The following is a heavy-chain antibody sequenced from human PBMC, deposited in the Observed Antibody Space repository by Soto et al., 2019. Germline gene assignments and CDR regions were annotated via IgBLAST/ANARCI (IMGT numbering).Heavy chain of an antibody. Sequence: QITLKESGPSLVKPTQTLTLTCSLSGFSLNAIGVGVVWIRLPPGEDLEWLALIFWNDDKRYSPSLNNRLTIINDTSKNQLVLTMTNMDPVDTGTYYCAHLRGSGLYGMDVWGRGTTVTVSS. J-gene: IGHJ6*02. CDR2: IFWNDDK. CDR3: AHLRGSGLYGMDV. CDR1: GFSLNAIGVG. V-gene: IGHV2-5*01. D-gene: IGHD3-10*01.